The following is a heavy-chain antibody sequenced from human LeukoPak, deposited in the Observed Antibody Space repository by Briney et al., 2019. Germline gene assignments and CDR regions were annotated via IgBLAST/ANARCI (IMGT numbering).Heavy chain of an antibody. V-gene: IGHV3-74*01. Sequence: PGGSLRLSCAASGFTFSSYWMHWVRQAPGKGLVLVSRINSDGSSTSYADSVKGRFTISRDNAKNTLYLQMNSLRAEDTAVYYCARRERTDSSSGDYWGQGTLVTVSS. D-gene: IGHD6-13*01. CDR2: INSDGSST. J-gene: IGHJ4*02. CDR3: ARRERTDSSSGDY. CDR1: GFTFSSYW.